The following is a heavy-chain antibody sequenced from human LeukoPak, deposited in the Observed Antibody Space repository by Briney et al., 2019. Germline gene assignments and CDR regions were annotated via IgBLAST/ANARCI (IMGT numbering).Heavy chain of an antibody. CDR2: TYYRSKWYN. D-gene: IGHD6-13*01. V-gene: IGHV6-1*01. CDR1: GDSVSSNSAA. CDR3: ARDPSGYSSSWYYFDY. Sequence: SRTLSLTCAISGDSVSSNSAAWNWIRQSPSRGLEWLGRTYYRSKWYNDYAVSVKSRITINPDTSKNQFSLQLNSVTPEDTAVYCCARDPSGYSSSWYYFDYWGQGTLVTVSS. J-gene: IGHJ4*02.